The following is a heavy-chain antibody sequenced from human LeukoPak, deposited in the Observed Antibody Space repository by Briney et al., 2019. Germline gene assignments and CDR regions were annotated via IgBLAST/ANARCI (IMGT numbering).Heavy chain of an antibody. CDR1: GFTFSDHY. Sequence: GSLRLSCAVSGFTFSDHYMTWVRQAPGKGLEWVSWISQTGTDMSYSDSVKGRFTISRDNARNSLFLQMDSLRPEDTAVYYCGRGHWGLDYWGQGTLLTVSS. D-gene: IGHD7-27*01. V-gene: IGHV3-11*01. J-gene: IGHJ4*02. CDR3: GRGHWGLDY. CDR2: ISQTGTDM.